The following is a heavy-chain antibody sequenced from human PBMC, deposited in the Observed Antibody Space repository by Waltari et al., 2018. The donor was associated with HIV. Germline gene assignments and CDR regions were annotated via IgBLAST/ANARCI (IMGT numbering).Heavy chain of an antibody. J-gene: IGHJ4*02. V-gene: IGHV3-30*02. CDR2: IRYDGTNK. D-gene: IGHD6-19*01. CDR1: GFTFSSYG. CDR3: AKDRASSGWYGNFDY. Sequence: QVQLVESGGGVVQPGGSLRLSCAASGFTFSSYGLHWVCQAPGKGLEWVAFIRYDGTNKYYADSVKGRFTISRDNSKNTLYLQMNSLRAEDTAVYYCAKDRASSGWYGNFDYWGQGTLVTVSS.